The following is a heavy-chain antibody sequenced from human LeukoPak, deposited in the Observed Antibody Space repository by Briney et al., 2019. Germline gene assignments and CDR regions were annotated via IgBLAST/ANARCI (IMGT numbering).Heavy chain of an antibody. CDR3: ASSYSSGWYARGYYFDY. V-gene: IGHV4-4*07. CDR1: GGSISSYY. Sequence: PSETLSLTCTVSGGSISSYYWSWIRQPAGKGLEWIGRIYTSGSTNYNPSLKSRVTMSVDTSKNQFSLKLSSVTAADTAVYYCASSYSSGWYARGYYFDYWGQGTLVTVSS. J-gene: IGHJ4*02. D-gene: IGHD6-19*01. CDR2: IYTSGST.